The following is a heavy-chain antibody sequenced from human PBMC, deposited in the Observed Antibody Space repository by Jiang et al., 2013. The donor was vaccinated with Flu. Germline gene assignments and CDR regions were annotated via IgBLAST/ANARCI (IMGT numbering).Heavy chain of an antibody. CDR1: GFSLSTRMG. CDR3: ARAFDSRGYGYYGMDV. D-gene: IGHD3-22*01. J-gene: IGHJ6*02. CDR2: IYWDEDE. Sequence: KPTQTLTLTCSLSGFSLSTRMGVGWIRQPPGRALEWLALIYWDEDERYSSSLKNRLTITRDTAKNQVVLTMTNMEPADTGTYYCARAFDSRGYGYYGMDVWGQGDPRSPFP. V-gene: IGHV2-5*02.